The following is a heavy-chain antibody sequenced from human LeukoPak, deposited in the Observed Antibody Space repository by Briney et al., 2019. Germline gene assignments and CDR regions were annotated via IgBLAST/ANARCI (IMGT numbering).Heavy chain of an antibody. Sequence: PGGSLRLSCAAFGFTVSSNYMSWVRQAPGKGLEWVSVIYSGGSTYYADSVKGRFTISRDNSKNTLYLQMNSLRAEDTAVYYCARERSGWYWAFDIWGQGTMVTVSS. CDR3: ARERSGWYWAFDI. CDR1: GFTVSSNY. J-gene: IGHJ3*02. CDR2: IYSGGST. V-gene: IGHV3-66*01. D-gene: IGHD6-19*01.